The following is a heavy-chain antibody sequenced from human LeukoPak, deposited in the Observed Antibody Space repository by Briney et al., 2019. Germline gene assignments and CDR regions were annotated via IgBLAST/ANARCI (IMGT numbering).Heavy chain of an antibody. CDR1: GGSISSISYY. D-gene: IGHD2-2*01. Sequence: SETLSLTCTVSGGSISSISYYWGWIRQTPGKGLEWIGSVYYSGSTYYNPSLKSRVTISVDTSKNQFSLKLSSVTAADTAVYYCARAVPRAAMTPSVPSWFDPWGQGTLVTVSS. CDR3: ARAVPRAAMTPSVPSWFDP. CDR2: VYYSGST. V-gene: IGHV4-39*07. J-gene: IGHJ5*02.